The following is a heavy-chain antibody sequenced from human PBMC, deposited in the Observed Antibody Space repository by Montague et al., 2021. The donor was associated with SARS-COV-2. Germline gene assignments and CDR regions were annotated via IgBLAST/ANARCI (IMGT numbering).Heavy chain of an antibody. CDR3: ARTRVGTAVAFDI. CDR1: GFSLSTSGMC. Sequence: PALVKPTQTLTLTCTFSGFSLSTSGMCVSWIRQPPGKALEWLARIDWXXXKYYSTSLKTRLTISKDTSKNQVVLTMTNMDPVDTATYYCARTRVGTAVAFDIWGQGTMVTVSS. J-gene: IGHJ3*02. D-gene: IGHD5-18*01. V-gene: IGHV2-70*11. CDR2: IDWXXXK.